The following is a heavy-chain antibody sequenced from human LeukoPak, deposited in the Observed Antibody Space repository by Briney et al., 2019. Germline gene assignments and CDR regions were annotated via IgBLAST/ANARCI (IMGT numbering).Heavy chain of an antibody. CDR1: GFTFSSYA. Sequence: GRSLRLSCAASGFTFSSYATHWVRQAPGKGLEWLAVIGNDSKNRYYADSRQGRFTISTDNSKTTLFLQMESLRAEDTAVYYCAKEGTDSIGYYFDYWGQGTLVTVSS. J-gene: IGHJ4*02. CDR2: IGNDSKNR. D-gene: IGHD3-22*01. V-gene: IGHV3-30*04. CDR3: AKEGTDSIGYYFDY.